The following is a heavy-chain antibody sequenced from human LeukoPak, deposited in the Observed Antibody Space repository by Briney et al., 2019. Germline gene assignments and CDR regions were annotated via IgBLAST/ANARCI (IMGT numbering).Heavy chain of an antibody. Sequence: SETLSLTCTVSGYSISSGYYWGWIRQPPGKGLEWIGSIYHSGSTYYNPSLKSRVTISVDKSKNQFSLKLSSVTAADTAVYYCARVGGAVNYYDSSGYYERGGFFDYWGQGTLVTVSS. CDR1: GYSISSGYY. CDR2: IYHSGST. V-gene: IGHV4-38-2*02. J-gene: IGHJ4*02. CDR3: ARVGGAVNYYDSSGYYERGGFFDY. D-gene: IGHD3-22*01.